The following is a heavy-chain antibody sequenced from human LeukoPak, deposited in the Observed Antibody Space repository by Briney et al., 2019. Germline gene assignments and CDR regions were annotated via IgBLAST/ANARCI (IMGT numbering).Heavy chain of an antibody. D-gene: IGHD1-7*01. Sequence: GGSLRLSCAASGFTFSSYAMSWVRQAPEKGLEWLSVYNGGNDGTYYADSVKGRFTISRDNSKNTLYLQLNSLRTEDTAVYYCAKANGITGTTYWYFDLWGRGTLVTVSS. V-gene: IGHV3-23*01. CDR1: GFTFSSYA. J-gene: IGHJ2*01. CDR2: YNGGNDGT. CDR3: AKANGITGTTYWYFDL.